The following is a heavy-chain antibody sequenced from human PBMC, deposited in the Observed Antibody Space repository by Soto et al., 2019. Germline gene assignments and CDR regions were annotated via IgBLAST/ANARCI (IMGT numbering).Heavy chain of an antibody. J-gene: IGHJ4*02. CDR1: GGTFSSYA. Sequence: SVKVSCKASGGTFSSYAIGWVRQAPGQGLEWMGGIIPIFGTANYAQKFQGRVTITADKSTSTAYMELSSLRSEDTAVYYCARGLVAGPFDYWGQGTLVTVSS. V-gene: IGHV1-69*06. D-gene: IGHD6-19*01. CDR3: ARGLVAGPFDY. CDR2: IIPIFGTA.